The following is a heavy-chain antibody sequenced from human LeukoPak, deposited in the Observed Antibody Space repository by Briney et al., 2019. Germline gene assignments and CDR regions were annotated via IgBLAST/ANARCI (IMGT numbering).Heavy chain of an antibody. CDR3: AKVTGSITIFGVVTHDAFDI. CDR1: GFTFSSYA. V-gene: IGHV3-23*01. J-gene: IGHJ3*02. Sequence: GGSLRLSCAASGFTFSSYAMSWVRQAPGKGLEWVSAISGSGGSTYYADSVKGRFTISRDNSKNTLYLQMNSLRAEDTAVYYCAKVTGSITIFGVVTHDAFDIWGQGTMVTVSS. CDR2: ISGSGGST. D-gene: IGHD3-3*01.